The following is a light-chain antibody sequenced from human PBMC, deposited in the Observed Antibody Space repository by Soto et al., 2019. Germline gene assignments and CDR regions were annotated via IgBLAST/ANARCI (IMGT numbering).Light chain of an antibody. CDR1: QGIRNN. CDR2: DAS. CDR3: QQYDNLIT. J-gene: IGKJ4*01. V-gene: IGKV1-33*01. Sequence: DIQMTQSPSSLSASVGDRVTITCQASQGIRNNLNWYQQRPGKAPKLLIYDASNLETGVPSRFSGSGSGKDFSFTISSLQPEDVAIYYCQQYDNLITFGGGTKVEIK.